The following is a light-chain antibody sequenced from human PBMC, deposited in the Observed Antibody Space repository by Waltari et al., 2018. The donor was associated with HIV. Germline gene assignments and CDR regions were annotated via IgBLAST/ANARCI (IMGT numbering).Light chain of an antibody. J-gene: IGKJ1*01. V-gene: IGKV3-11*01. Sequence: EIVLTQSPATLSLSPGARATLSCRASQSVSSYLAWYQQKPGQAPRLVIYHTSNRATGIPARFSGIGSGTDFTLTISSLEPEDFAVYYCQQRADWPGTFGQGTMVEIK. CDR3: QQRADWPGT. CDR1: QSVSSY. CDR2: HTS.